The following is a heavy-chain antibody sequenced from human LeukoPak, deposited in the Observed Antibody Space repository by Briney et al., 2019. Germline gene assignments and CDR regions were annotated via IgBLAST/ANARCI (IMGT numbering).Heavy chain of an antibody. V-gene: IGHV3-53*01. J-gene: IGHJ6*03. CDR2: IYKNAIT. D-gene: IGHD3-10*01. CDR3: ARSLRVRGVPDYMDV. CDR1: GLTVGSNS. Sequence: SGGSLRLSCAASGLTVGSNSMTWFGQAQGKGLGWASVIYKNAITFHADTVKGRFTISRDNSKNTLYLQMNNLRADDTAVYYCARSLRVRGVPDYMDVWGKGTAVTLSS.